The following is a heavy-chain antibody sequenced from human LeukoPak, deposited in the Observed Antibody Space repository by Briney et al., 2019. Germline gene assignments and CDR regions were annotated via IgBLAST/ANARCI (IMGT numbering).Heavy chain of an antibody. Sequence: GGSLRLSCAASGFTVSSNYMSWVRQAPGKGLQWVLVIYSGGGAYYADSVKGRFTISRDNSKNTLYLQMNNVRPEDTAMYYCARDPTYYYFDYWGQGTLVTVPS. CDR3: ARDPTYYYFDY. CDR2: IYSGGGA. D-gene: IGHD1-26*01. V-gene: IGHV3-66*02. J-gene: IGHJ4*02. CDR1: GFTVSSNY.